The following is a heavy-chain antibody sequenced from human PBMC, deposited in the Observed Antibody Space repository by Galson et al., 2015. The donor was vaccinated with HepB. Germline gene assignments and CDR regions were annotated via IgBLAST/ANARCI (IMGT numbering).Heavy chain of an antibody. D-gene: IGHD4-17*01. CDR3: ARELDDYGDPRSDY. Sequence: SVKVSCKASGYTFTSYAMHWVRQAPGQRLEWMGWINAGNGNTKYSQKFQGRVTITRDTSASTAYMELSSLRSEDTAVYYCARELDDYGDPRSDYWGQGTLVTVSS. CDR1: GYTFTSYA. V-gene: IGHV1-3*01. J-gene: IGHJ4*02. CDR2: INAGNGNT.